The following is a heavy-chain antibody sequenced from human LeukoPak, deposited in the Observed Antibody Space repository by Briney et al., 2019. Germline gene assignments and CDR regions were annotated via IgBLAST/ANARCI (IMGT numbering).Heavy chain of an antibody. CDR1: GLSINTGYY. CDR3: VRVRGDYSNYFDY. D-gene: IGHD4-11*01. Sequence: SETLSLTCSVSGLSINTGYYWGWIRQSPGKGLELIGYIHHSGTTYYNPSLQSRVTTSVDLSKNQFSLKLTSVTAADTAVYYCVRVRGDYSNYFDYWGQGTLVTVSS. J-gene: IGHJ4*02. CDR2: IHHSGTT. V-gene: IGHV4-38-2*02.